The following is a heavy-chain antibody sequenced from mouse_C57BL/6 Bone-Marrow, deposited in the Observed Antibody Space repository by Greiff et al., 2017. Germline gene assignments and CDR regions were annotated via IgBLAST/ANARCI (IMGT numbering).Heavy chain of an antibody. CDR2: ISNGGGST. V-gene: IGHV5-12*01. Sequence: VQLKESGGGLVQPGGSLKLSCAASGFTFSDYYMYWVRQTPEKRLEWVAYISNGGGSTYYPDTVKGRFTISRDNAKNTLYLQMSRLKSEDTAMYYCARMDYWGQGTSVTVSS. J-gene: IGHJ4*01. CDR3: ARMDY. CDR1: GFTFSDYY.